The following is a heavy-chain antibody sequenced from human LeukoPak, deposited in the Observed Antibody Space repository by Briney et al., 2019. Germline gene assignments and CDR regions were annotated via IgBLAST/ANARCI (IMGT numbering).Heavy chain of an antibody. D-gene: IGHD3-10*02. CDR2: ISSSGSTT. V-gene: IGHV3-48*01. CDR1: GFPFSSYS. J-gene: IGHJ4*02. CDR3: VRLGRFVRVDYFDY. Sequence: GGSLRLSCEASGFPFSSYSVTWVRQAPGKGLEWISYISSSGSTTHYAESVKGRFTISRDNAKNSLYLQMNSLRVEDTAVYYCVRLGRFVRVDYFDYWGQGALVTVSS.